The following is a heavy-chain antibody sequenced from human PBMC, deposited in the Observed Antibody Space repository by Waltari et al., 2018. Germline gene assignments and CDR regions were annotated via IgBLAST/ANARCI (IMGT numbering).Heavy chain of an antibody. V-gene: IGHV3-30*02. CDR1: GFTFSSYG. J-gene: IGHJ4*02. CDR2: IRYDGSNK. CDR3: AKDSRAIAAAGNDY. Sequence: QVQLVESGGGVVQPGGSLRLSCAASGFTFSSYGMHWVRQAPGKGLEWVAFIRYDGSNKYYADSVKGRFTISRDNSKNTLYLQMNSLRAEDTAVYYCAKDSRAIAAAGNDYWGQGTLVTVSS. D-gene: IGHD6-13*01.